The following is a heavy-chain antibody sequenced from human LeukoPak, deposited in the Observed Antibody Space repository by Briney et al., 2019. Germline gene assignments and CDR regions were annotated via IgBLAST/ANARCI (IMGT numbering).Heavy chain of an antibody. CDR1: GFNFSGYE. V-gene: IGHV3-48*03. CDR2: ISPSSDNI. CDR3: ARAPGYY. J-gene: IGHJ4*02. Sequence: GGSLRLSCEAAGFNFSGYEMNWVRQAPGKGLEWISFISPSSDNIHFADSVKGRFTTSRDSTKNSVYLQMNRLRVEDTAVYYCARAPGYYWGQGTLVTVSS.